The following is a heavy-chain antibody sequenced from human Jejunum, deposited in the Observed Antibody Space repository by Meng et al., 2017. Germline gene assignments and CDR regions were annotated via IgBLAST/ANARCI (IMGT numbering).Heavy chain of an antibody. J-gene: IGHJ4*02. CDR3: ARGVLERYFDY. Sequence: VPLQGSGPGLVKPSGTLSLTCAVSGDFTSSSDRWTWVRQAPGRGLEWIGEVWHSGATYYNPSLESRLTISIDTSNNRFSLELSSATAADTAVYYCARGVLERYFDYWGQGALVTVSS. CDR1: GDFTSSSDR. D-gene: IGHD3-10*01. V-gene: IGHV4-4*02. CDR2: VWHSGAT.